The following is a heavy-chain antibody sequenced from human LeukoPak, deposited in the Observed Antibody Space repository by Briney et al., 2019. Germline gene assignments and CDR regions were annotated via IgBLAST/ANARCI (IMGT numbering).Heavy chain of an antibody. D-gene: IGHD3-16*02. CDR3: ARHYDYVWGSYRYPAFGY. J-gene: IGHJ4*02. V-gene: IGHV5-10-1*01. CDR2: IDPSDSYT. CDR1: GYSFTSYW. Sequence: GESLKISCKGSGYSFTSYWISGVRQMPGKGLEWMGRIDPSDSYTNYSPSFQGHVTISADKSISTAYLQWSSLKASDTAMYYCARHYDYVWGSYRYPAFGYWGQGTLVTVSS.